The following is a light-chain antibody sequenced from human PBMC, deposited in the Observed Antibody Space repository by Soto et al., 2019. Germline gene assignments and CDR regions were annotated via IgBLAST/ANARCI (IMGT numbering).Light chain of an antibody. V-gene: IGKV3-15*01. J-gene: IGKJ4*01. CDR2: GAS. CDR1: QSVSTN. Sequence: EIVMTQSPASLSVSPGERATLSCRASQSVSTNLAWYQQKPGQAPRLLIYGASTRATGIPARFSGSGSGTEFTLNISSLQSEDFAVYYCQQYNNWPQTFGGGTKVDIK. CDR3: QQYNNWPQT.